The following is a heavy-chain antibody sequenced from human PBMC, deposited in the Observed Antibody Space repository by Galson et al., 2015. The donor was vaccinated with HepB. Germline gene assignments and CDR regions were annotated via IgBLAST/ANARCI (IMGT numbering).Heavy chain of an antibody. D-gene: IGHD2/OR15-2a*01. Sequence: SLRLSCAASGFTFNNYWMTWVRQAPGKGLEWVANIKPDGREKIYVDSGRGRFSISRDNAKNSLYLQMNGLRAEDKAVYYCAREGQYFDAREKGYGLDVWGQGTTVTVSS. CDR2: IKPDGREK. J-gene: IGHJ6*02. CDR1: GFTFNNYW. V-gene: IGHV3-7*03. CDR3: AREGQYFDAREKGYGLDV.